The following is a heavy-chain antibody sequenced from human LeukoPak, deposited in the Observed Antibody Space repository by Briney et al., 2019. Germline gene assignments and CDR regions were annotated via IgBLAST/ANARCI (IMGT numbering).Heavy chain of an antibody. J-gene: IGHJ6*03. CDR1: GASISSGSYY. Sequence: SETLSLTCTVSGASISSGSYYWSWIRQPAGKGLEWIGEINHSGSTNYNPSLKSRVTISVDTSKNQFSLKLSSVTAADTAVYYCARGRAWFGESYYYYYYYMDVWGKGTTVTISS. D-gene: IGHD3-10*01. V-gene: IGHV4-61*10. CDR2: INHSGST. CDR3: ARGRAWFGESYYYYYYYMDV.